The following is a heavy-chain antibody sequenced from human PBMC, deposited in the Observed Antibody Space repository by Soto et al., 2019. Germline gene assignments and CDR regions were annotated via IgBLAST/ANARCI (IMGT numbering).Heavy chain of an antibody. V-gene: IGHV4-59*01. CDR2: IFYSGST. J-gene: IGHJ5*02. Sequence: SETMSLTCTVSGGSISNYYWSWIRQHPGKGLEWIGYIFYSGSTNYNPSLKSRVTISVDTSKNQFSLKLTSVTAADTAVYYCARVSWDSSSSEVGWFDPWGQGTLVTVSS. D-gene: IGHD3-22*01. CDR1: GGSISNYY. CDR3: ARVSWDSSSSEVGWFDP.